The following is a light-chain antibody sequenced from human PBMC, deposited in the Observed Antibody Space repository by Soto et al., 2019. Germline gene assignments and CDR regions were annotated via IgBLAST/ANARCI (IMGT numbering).Light chain of an antibody. CDR2: GAS. CDR1: QSVSSN. J-gene: IGKJ1*01. V-gene: IGKV3-15*01. Sequence: EIRLISTARTRSVSRGEGDTLSCRASQSVSSNLAWYQQKPGQAPRLLIYGASTRATGIPARFSGSGSGTEFTLTISRLQSADFAVYSCQHYNNWAPGTFGQGTKVDIK. CDR3: QHYNNWAPGT.